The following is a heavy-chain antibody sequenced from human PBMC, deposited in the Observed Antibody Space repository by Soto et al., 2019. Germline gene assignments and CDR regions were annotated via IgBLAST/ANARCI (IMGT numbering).Heavy chain of an antibody. J-gene: IGHJ4*02. CDR2: INPSGGST. Sequence: EASVKVSCKASGGTFSSYAISWVRQAPGQGLEWMGIINPSGGSTSYAQKFQGRVTMTRDTSTSTVYMELSSLRSEDTAVYYCARSLGSYSLVGFDYWGQGTLVTVSS. CDR3: ARSLGSYSLVGFDY. D-gene: IGHD1-26*01. CDR1: GGTFSSYA. V-gene: IGHV1-46*01.